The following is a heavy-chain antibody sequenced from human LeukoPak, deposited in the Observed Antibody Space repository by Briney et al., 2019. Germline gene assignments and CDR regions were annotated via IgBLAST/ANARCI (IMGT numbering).Heavy chain of an antibody. J-gene: IGHJ4*02. CDR2: INPNSGDT. Sequence: ASVKVSCKASGYSFTGQDMHWVRQAPGQGLEWMGWINPNSGDTNYAQKFQGRVTMTRDTTISTAYMELNRLTSDDTAVYYCASYPRSSSTSPFDYWGQGTPVTVSS. CDR3: ASYPRSSSTSPFDY. CDR1: GYSFTGQD. D-gene: IGHD6-19*01. V-gene: IGHV1-2*02.